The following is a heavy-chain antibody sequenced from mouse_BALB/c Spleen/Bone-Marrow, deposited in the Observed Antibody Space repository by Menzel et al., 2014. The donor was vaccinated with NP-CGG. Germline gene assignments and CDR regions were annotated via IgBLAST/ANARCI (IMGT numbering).Heavy chain of an antibody. D-gene: IGHD2-1*01. CDR2: ISSGSSTI. CDR3: ARYYGNYSGYFDV. J-gene: IGHJ1*01. CDR1: GFTFSSFG. V-gene: IGHV5-17*02. Sequence: EVKLLESGGGLVQPGGSRKLSCAASGFTFSSFGMHWVRQAPEKGLEWVAYISSGSSTIYYADTVKGRFTISRDNPKNTRFLQMTSLRSEDTAMYYCARYYGNYSGYFDVWGAGTTVTVSS.